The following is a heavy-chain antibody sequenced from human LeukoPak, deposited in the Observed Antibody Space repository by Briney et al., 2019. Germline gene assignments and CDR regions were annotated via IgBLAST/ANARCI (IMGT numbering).Heavy chain of an antibody. J-gene: IGHJ4*02. D-gene: IGHD3-16*01. CDR1: GFTFSSYG. CDR2: IWYDGSNK. CDR3: ARVGSDTAIDY. V-gene: IGHV3-33*01. Sequence: PGGSLRLSCAASGFTFSSYGMHSVRQAPGKGLEWVAVIWYDGSNKYYADSVKGRFTVSRDNSKNTLYLQMNSLRAEDTAVYYCARVGSDTAIDYWGQGTLVTVSS.